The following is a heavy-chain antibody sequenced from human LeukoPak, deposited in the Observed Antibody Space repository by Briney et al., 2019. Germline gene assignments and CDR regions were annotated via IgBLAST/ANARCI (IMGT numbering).Heavy chain of an antibody. CDR3: ARRHYGDYYMDV. CDR1: GYTFTSYD. Sequence: ASVKVSCKASGYTFTSYDINWVRQATGQGLEWMGWMNPNSGNTGYAQKFQGRVTMTRNTSTSTAYMELRSLRSDDTAVYYCARRHYGDYYMDVWGKGTTVTVSS. V-gene: IGHV1-8*01. CDR2: MNPNSGNT. J-gene: IGHJ6*03. D-gene: IGHD4-17*01.